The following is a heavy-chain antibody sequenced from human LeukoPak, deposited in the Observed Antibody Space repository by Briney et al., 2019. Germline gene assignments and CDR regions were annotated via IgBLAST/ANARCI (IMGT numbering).Heavy chain of an antibody. CDR3: ARYGGYSYGYDY. V-gene: IGHV4-61*02. CDR2: IYTSGST. D-gene: IGHD5-18*01. J-gene: IGHJ4*02. CDR1: GGSLSSGSYY. Sequence: SQTLSLTCTVSGGSLSSGSYYWSWIRQPSGKGLEGIGRIYTSGSTNYKPSLKSRVTISVDTSKHQSSLKLSSVPAAATAVYYCARYGGYSYGYDYWGQGTLVTVSS.